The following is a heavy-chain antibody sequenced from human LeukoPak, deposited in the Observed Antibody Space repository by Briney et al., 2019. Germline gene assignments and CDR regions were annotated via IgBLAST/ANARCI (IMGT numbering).Heavy chain of an antibody. Sequence: GSLRLSCEASGFTFSSYAMSWVRQAPGKGLAWVSVISSSADSTYYADSVKGRFTISRDNSKNTLYLQMNNLRAEDTAVYYCAKPLEKYTYGGNFDYWGQGLLVTVSS. V-gene: IGHV3-23*01. J-gene: IGHJ4*02. CDR3: AKPLEKYTYGGNFDY. CDR1: GFTFSSYA. CDR2: ISSSADST. D-gene: IGHD4-23*01.